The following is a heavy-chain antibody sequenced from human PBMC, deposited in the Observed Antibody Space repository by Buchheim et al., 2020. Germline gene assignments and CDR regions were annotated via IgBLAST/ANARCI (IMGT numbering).Heavy chain of an antibody. V-gene: IGHV5-51*03. D-gene: IGHD5-12*01. CDR3: ARIRLNMVAGFYYGMDV. Sequence: EVQLVQSGAEVKKPGESLKISCKGSGYSFTSYWIGWVRQMSGKGLEWMGIIYPGDSDTRYSSSFQGQVTISADKSISTAYLQWSSLKAADTAMYYCARIRLNMVAGFYYGMDVGGQGTT. CDR2: IYPGDSDT. CDR1: GYSFTSYW. J-gene: IGHJ6*02.